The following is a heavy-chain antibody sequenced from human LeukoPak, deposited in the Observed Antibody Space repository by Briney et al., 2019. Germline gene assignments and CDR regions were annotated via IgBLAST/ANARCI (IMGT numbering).Heavy chain of an antibody. CDR3: ARVMAASVWRSYGSYYYYYYMDV. Sequence: GGSLRLSCAASGFTFNNYWMGWVRQAPGKGLEWVANIKGDGSEKNYVDSVKGRFTISRDNAKNSLYLQMSSLRAADTAVYYCARVMAASVWRSYGSYYYYYYMDVWGKGTTVTVYS. J-gene: IGHJ6*03. V-gene: IGHV3-7*01. CDR2: IKGDGSEK. D-gene: IGHD3-16*01. CDR1: GFTFNNYW.